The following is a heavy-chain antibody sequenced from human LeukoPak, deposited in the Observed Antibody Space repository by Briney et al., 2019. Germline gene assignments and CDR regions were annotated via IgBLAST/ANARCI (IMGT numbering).Heavy chain of an antibody. V-gene: IGHV1-24*01. Sequence: GASVKVSCKISLYTLTEVSMHGVRQAPGKGLEWMGGFDPADGEPIYAQKFQGRVTMSEDTSTDTAYMDLSSLRSEDTAVYYCATEVVGYGDVHYFDSWGQGTLVTVSS. D-gene: IGHD4-17*01. J-gene: IGHJ4*02. CDR1: LYTLTEVS. CDR3: ATEVVGYGDVHYFDS. CDR2: FDPADGEP.